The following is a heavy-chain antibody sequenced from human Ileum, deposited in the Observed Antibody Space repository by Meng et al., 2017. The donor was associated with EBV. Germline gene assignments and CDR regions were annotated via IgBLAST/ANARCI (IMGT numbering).Heavy chain of an antibody. CDR1: GDSISSDIW. V-gene: IGHV4-4*02. D-gene: IGHD1-7*01. CDR2: VYHRGDT. J-gene: IGHJ4*02. Sequence: QGQLQGPGPGLVKPSGTLSLTCTVSGDSISSDIWWGWVRQPPGKGLEWIGEVYHRGDTNYNPSLKSRVDISVDKSKNQFYLSLFSVTAADTAVYYCGRDQGRELINHWGQGTLVTVSS. CDR3: GRDQGRELINH.